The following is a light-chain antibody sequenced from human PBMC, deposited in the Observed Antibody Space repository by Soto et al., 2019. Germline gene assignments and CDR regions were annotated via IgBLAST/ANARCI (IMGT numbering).Light chain of an antibody. CDR3: CSYAGSYTWV. CDR1: SSDVGGYNY. V-gene: IGLV2-11*01. CDR2: DVN. Sequence: QSALTQPRSVSGSPGQSVTISCTGTSSDVGGYNYVSWYQQHPGKAPQLMIYDVNKRPSGVPDRFSGSKSGNTASLTISGLQAGDEADYYCCSYAGSYTWVFGGGTKLTVL. J-gene: IGLJ3*02.